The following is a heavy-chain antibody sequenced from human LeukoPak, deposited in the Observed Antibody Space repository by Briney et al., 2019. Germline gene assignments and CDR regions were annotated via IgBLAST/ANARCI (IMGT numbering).Heavy chain of an antibody. CDR3: ARHSPYYDSSGRPRAFDI. CDR2: IYHSGST. V-gene: IGHV4-30-2*01. Sequence: PSQTLSLTCTVSGGSISSGGYYWSWIRQPPGKGLEWIGYIYHSGSTYYNPSLKSRVTISVDRSKNQFSLKLSSVTAADTAVYYCARHSPYYDSSGRPRAFDIWGQGTMVTVSS. J-gene: IGHJ3*02. D-gene: IGHD3-22*01. CDR1: GGSISSGGYY.